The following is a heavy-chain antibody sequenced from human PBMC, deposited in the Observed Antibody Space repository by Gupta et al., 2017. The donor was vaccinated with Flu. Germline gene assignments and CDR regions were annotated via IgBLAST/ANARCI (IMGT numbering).Heavy chain of an antibody. CDR1: GGSISSGSYY. J-gene: IGHJ6*02. CDR2: IYISGST. V-gene: IGHV4-61*02. Sequence: QVQLQESGPGLVKPSQTLSLTCTVSGGSISSGSYYWSWIRQPAGKGLEWIGRIYISGSTNYTTSLKSRFTISVDTSKNQLSLKLSSVTAADTAVYYCARAPYDSSGYYQYYYYYGMDVWGQGTTGTVSS. CDR3: ARAPYDSSGYYQYYYYYGMDV. D-gene: IGHD3-22*01.